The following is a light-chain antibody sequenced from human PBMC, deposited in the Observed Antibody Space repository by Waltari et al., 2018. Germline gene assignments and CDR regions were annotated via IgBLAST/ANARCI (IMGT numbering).Light chain of an antibody. CDR3: QQYENSRYT. V-gene: IGKV3-20*01. CDR1: QTVTSSF. CDR2: GAS. Sequence: EIVLTQSPGTLSLSPGESATLSCRASQTVTSSFLAWYQQRPGHPPRLLIYGASDRATGLPDRFSGSGSGTDFTLTISRLEPEDFAVYYCQQYENSRYTFGQGTKLEIK. J-gene: IGKJ2*01.